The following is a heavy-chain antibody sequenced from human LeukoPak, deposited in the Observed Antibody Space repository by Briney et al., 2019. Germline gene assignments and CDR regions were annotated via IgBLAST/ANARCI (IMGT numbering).Heavy chain of an antibody. CDR1: GFTFSSYW. J-gene: IGHJ4*02. Sequence: GGSLRLSCAASGFTFSSYWMSWVRQAPGKGLEWVANINQDGSEKYYVDSVKGRFTISRDNAKNSLYLQMNSLRAEDAAVYYCAKDPTYYYGSGSYSPFDHWGQGTLVTVSS. V-gene: IGHV3-7*03. D-gene: IGHD3-10*01. CDR2: INQDGSEK. CDR3: AKDPTYYYGSGSYSPFDH.